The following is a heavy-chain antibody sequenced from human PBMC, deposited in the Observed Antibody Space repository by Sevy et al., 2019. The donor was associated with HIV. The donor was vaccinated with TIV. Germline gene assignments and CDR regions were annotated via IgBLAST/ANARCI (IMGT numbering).Heavy chain of an antibody. D-gene: IGHD3-10*01. V-gene: IGHV3-15*01. CDR3: TTGITMVRGVGFDY. CDR2: IKSKTDGGTT. CDR1: GFTFSNAW. Sequence: GGSLRLSCAASGFTFSNAWMSWVRQAPGKGLEWVGRIKSKTDGGTTDYAAPVKGRFTISTDDSKNTQYLQMNSLKTEDTAVYYCTTGITMVRGVGFDYWGQGTLVTVSS. J-gene: IGHJ4*02.